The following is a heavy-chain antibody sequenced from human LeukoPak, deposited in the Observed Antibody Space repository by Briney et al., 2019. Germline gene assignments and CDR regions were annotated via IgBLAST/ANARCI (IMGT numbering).Heavy chain of an antibody. Sequence: ASVKVSCKASGYGFINYGISWVRQAPGQGLEWKGWRSIYNGNTNYKLQGRVTMTTDTSTSTAYMELRSLRSDDTAVYYCARGGPFPSSSSSREYYLDYWGQGTLVTVSS. D-gene: IGHD6-6*01. CDR3: ARGGPFPSSSSSREYYLDY. CDR2: RSIYNGNT. J-gene: IGHJ4*02. CDR1: GYGFINYG. V-gene: IGHV1-18*01.